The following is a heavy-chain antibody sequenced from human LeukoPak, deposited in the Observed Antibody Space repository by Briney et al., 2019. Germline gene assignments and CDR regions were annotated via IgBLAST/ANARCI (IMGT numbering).Heavy chain of an antibody. V-gene: IGHV4-39*01. Sequence: SETLSLTCTVSGGSISSSSYYWGWIRQPPGKGLEWIGSIYYSGSTYYNPSLKSRVTISVDTSKNQFSLKLSSVTAADTAVYYCARAEGYYGGYNWFDPWGQGTLVTVSS. D-gene: IGHD3-10*01. CDR2: IYYSGST. J-gene: IGHJ5*02. CDR1: GGSISSSSYY. CDR3: ARAEGYYGGYNWFDP.